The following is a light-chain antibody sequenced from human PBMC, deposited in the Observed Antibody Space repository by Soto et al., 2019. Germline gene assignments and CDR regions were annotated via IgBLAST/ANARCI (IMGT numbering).Light chain of an antibody. V-gene: IGLV1-47*01. CDR3: AAWDDSLSVL. J-gene: IGLJ2*01. Sequence: QAVVTQPPSASGTPGQRVTISCSGSSSNIGSYYVYWYQQLPGTAPKLLIYRNNERPSGVSDRFSGSKSGTSASLAISGLRSEDEADYYCAAWDDSLSVLFGGGTKLTVL. CDR2: RNN. CDR1: SSNIGSYY.